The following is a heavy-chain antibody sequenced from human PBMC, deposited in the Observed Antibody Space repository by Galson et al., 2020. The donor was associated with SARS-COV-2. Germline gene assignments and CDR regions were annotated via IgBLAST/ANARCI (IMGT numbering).Heavy chain of an antibody. CDR2: IYWDGQQ. CDR3: AHLSLFYEFRRPTVPQRRDHYYGMDV. CDR1: GFSLNGRGVG. J-gene: IGHJ6*02. Sequence: KMSGPTLVKPKQTLTLTCTFSGFSLNGRGVGVGWIRQPPGKALEWVALIYWDGQQRYSQSLTTRVTITGATSRNQVVLTMTNMSPADTATYPWAHLSLFYEFRRPTVPQRRDHYYGMDVGGQGTTVTVSS. V-gene: IGHV2-5*02. D-gene: IGHD3-3*01.